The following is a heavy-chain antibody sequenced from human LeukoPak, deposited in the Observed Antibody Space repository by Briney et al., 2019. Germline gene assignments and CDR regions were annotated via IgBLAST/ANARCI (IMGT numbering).Heavy chain of an antibody. CDR2: IYHSGST. J-gene: IGHJ6*03. CDR1: GYSISSGYY. CDR3: ARGSEYYYMDV. V-gene: IGHV4-38-2*02. Sequence: SETLSLTCTVSGYSISSGYYWGWIRQPPGKGLEWIGSIYHSGSTYYNPSLKSRVTISVDTSKNQFSLKLSSVTAADTAVYYCARGSEYYYMDVWGKGTTVTVSS.